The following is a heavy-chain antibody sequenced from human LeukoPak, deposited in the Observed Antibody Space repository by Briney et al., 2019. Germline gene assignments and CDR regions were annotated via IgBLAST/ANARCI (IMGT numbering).Heavy chain of an antibody. CDR3: ARAERHYDFWSELDY. Sequence: ASVKVSCKASGYTFTSYYMHWVRQAPGQGLEWMGIINPSGGGTSYAQKFQGRVTMTRDTSTSTVYMELSSLRSEDTAVYYCARAERHYDFWSELDYWGQGTLVTVSS. V-gene: IGHV1-46*03. CDR2: INPSGGGT. CDR1: GYTFTSYY. D-gene: IGHD3-3*01. J-gene: IGHJ4*02.